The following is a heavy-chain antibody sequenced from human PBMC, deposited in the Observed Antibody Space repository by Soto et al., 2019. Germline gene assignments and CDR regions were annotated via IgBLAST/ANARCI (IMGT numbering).Heavy chain of an antibody. CDR1: GGTFSSYA. D-gene: IGHD6-19*01. V-gene: IGHV1-69*13. Sequence: ASVKVSCKASGGTFSSYAISWVRQAPGQGLEWMGGIIPIFGTANYAQKFQGRVTITADESTSTAYMELSSLRSEDTAVYYCARPIEGGWYDYYYGMDVWGQGTTVTVSS. CDR2: IIPIFGTA. CDR3: ARPIEGGWYDYYYGMDV. J-gene: IGHJ6*02.